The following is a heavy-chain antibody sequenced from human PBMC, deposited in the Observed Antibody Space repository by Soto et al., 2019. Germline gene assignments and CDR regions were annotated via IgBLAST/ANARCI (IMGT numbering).Heavy chain of an antibody. Sequence: QVQLVQSGAEVKKPGASVKVSCKASGYTFIGYYMHWVRQAPGQGLAWMGRINPNSGGTNYAQKVQGRVTMTRDTSISTAYMGLSRLTSDDTAVYYCAKDSYYDILTGYSRNAFDIWGEGTMVTVSS. D-gene: IGHD3-9*01. J-gene: IGHJ3*02. CDR1: GYTFIGYY. CDR2: INPNSGGT. V-gene: IGHV1-2*02. CDR3: AKDSYYDILTGYSRNAFDI.